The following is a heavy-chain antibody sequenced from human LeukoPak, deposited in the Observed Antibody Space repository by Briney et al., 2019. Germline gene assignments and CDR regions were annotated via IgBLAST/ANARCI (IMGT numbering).Heavy chain of an antibody. CDR1: GDSFSSHC. CDR3: ARDPTTVTKGLDI. J-gene: IGHJ3*02. CDR2: VSYIGST. Sequence: NPSETLSLTCTVSGDSFSSHCWSWVRQPPGRGLEWIGYVSYIGSTNYNPSLKSRVTISVDTSKNQFSLKLSSVTAADAAVYYCARDPTTVTKGLDIWGQGTMVTVSS. V-gene: IGHV4-59*11. D-gene: IGHD4-17*01.